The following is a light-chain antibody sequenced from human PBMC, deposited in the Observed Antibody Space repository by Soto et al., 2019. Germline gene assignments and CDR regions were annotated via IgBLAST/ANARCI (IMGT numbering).Light chain of an antibody. J-gene: IGLJ2*01. CDR1: SSDVGGYNY. V-gene: IGLV2-14*01. Sequence: QSVLTQPASVSGSPGQSITISCTGSSSDVGGYNYVSWYQQHPGKAPKVMIYDVSKRPSGVSNRFSGSKSGNTASLTFSGLQAKDKADYYCSSYKSSNARVVFGGGTKVTVL. CDR3: SSYKSSNARVV. CDR2: DVS.